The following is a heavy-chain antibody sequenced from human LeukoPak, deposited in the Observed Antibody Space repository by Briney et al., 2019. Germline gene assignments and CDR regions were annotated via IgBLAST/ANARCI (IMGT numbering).Heavy chain of an antibody. Sequence: SETLSLTCAVSGGSISSGGYYWSWIRQPPGKGLEWIGSIYYSGSTYYNPSLKGRVNTSVDTSKNQFSLKLSSVTAADTAVYYCAGQYDFWSASGQKNWFDPWGQGTLVTVSS. CDR3: AGQYDFWSASGQKNWFDP. D-gene: IGHD3-3*01. V-gene: IGHV4-39*01. J-gene: IGHJ5*02. CDR1: GGSISSGGYY. CDR2: IYYSGST.